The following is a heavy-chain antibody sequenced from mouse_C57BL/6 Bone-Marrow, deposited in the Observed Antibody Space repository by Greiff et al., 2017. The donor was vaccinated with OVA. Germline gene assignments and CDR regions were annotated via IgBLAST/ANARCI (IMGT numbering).Heavy chain of an antibody. CDR3: TKIYYDYDGDWFAD. D-gene: IGHD2-4*01. CDR2: IYPGTSDT. J-gene: IGHJ3*01. CDR1: GYTFTSYW. Sequence: VHVKQSGTVLARPGASVKMSCKTSGYTFTSYWMHWVQQRPGQGLEWIGAIYPGTSDTSYHQKFNVKAQLTAVTSASTAYMELSRLANEDAAVYYCTKIYYDYDGDWFADWGQGTLVTVSA. V-gene: IGHV1-5*01.